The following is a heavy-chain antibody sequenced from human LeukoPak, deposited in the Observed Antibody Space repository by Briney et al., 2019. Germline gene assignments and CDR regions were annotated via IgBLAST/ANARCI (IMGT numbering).Heavy chain of an antibody. CDR2: ISAYNGNT. D-gene: IGHD2-2*01. V-gene: IGHV1-18*01. Sequence: ASVKVSCKASGGTFSSYAISWVRQAPGQGLEWMGWISAYNGNTNYAQKLQGRVTMTTDTSTSTAYMELRSLRSDDTAVYYCARALHYCSSTSCEGGSNWFDPWGQGTLVTVSS. CDR3: ARALHYCSSTSCEGGSNWFDP. CDR1: GGTFSSYA. J-gene: IGHJ5*02.